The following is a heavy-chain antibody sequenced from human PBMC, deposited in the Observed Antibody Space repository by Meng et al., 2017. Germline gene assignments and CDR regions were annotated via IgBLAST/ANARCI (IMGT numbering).Heavy chain of an antibody. J-gene: IGHJ4*01. V-gene: IGHV3-23*01. D-gene: IGHD3-16*01. CDR1: GFTFSSYA. Sequence: GESLKISCAASGFTFSSYAMSWVRQAPGKGLEWVSAISGSGGSTYYADSVKGRFTISRDNSKNTLYLQMNSLRAEDTAVYYCAKGYYDYVWGSYVDYWGQGTRVTVSS. CDR2: ISGSGGST. CDR3: AKGYYDYVWGSYVDY.